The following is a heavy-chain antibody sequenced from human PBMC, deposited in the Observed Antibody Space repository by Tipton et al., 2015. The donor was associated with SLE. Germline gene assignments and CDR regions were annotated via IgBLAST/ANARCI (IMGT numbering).Heavy chain of an antibody. Sequence: TLSLTCAVSGYSISSGYYWGWIRQPPGKGLEWIGYIYTSGSTNYNPSLKSRVTISVDTSKNQFSLKLSSVTAADTAVYYCARGRPMVRGVIINYYYYYMDVWGKGTTVTVSS. CDR3: ARGRPMVRGVIINYYYYYMDV. D-gene: IGHD3-10*01. V-gene: IGHV4-38-2*01. CDR1: GYSISSGYY. CDR2: IYTSGST. J-gene: IGHJ6*03.